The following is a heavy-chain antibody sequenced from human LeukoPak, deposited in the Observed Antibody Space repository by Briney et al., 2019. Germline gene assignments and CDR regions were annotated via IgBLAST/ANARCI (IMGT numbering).Heavy chain of an antibody. CDR3: ARARNSVAFDI. D-gene: IGHD4-23*01. Sequence: GGSPRLSRAASESTFSDDEMNWVRQAPRKRLEWVSSISWSSGYISYADSVKGRFTISRDNAKSSLYLQMNSLRAEDTAVYYCARARNSVAFDIWGQGTMVTVSS. V-gene: IGHV3-21*01. CDR1: ESTFSDDE. J-gene: IGHJ3*02. CDR2: ISWSSGYI.